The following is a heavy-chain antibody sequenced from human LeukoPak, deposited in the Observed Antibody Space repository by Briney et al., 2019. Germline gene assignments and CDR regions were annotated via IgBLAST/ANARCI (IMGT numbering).Heavy chain of an antibody. V-gene: IGHV3-53*01. CDR3: AKAVAAAGTGGYL. Sequence: GGSLRLSCTVSGFTVSSNSMSWVRQAPGKGLEWVSFIYSDNTHYSDSVKGRFTISRDNAKNTLYLQMNSLRAEDTAVYYCAKAVAAAGTGGYLWGQGTLVTVSS. CDR1: GFTVSSNS. CDR2: IYSDNT. J-gene: IGHJ4*02. D-gene: IGHD6-13*01.